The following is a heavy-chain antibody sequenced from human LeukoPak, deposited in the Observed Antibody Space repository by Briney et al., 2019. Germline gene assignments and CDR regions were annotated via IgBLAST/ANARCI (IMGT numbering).Heavy chain of an antibody. J-gene: IGHJ6*03. CDR1: GGSISSSSYY. CDR3: ARVGATVTYYYYYMDV. Sequence: SETLSLTCTVAGGSISSSSYYWGWIRQPPGKGLEWIGSIYYSGSTYYNPSLKSRVTISVDTSKSQFSLKLSSVTAADTAAYYCARVGATVTYYYYYMDVWGKGTTVTVSS. CDR2: IYYSGST. V-gene: IGHV4-39*07. D-gene: IGHD4-11*01.